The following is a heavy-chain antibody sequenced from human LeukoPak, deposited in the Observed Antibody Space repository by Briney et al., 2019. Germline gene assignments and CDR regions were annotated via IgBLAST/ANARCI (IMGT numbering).Heavy chain of an antibody. CDR3: ARDKDWAFDY. Sequence: GGSLRLSCTASGFIFNYYTMNWVRQAPGKGLEWISYISGGSDTIWYADSVKGRFAISRDNAKNSLYLQMNSLTDEDTAVYYCARDKDWAFDYWGQGTLVTVSS. CDR1: GFIFNYYT. CDR2: ISGGSDTI. V-gene: IGHV3-48*02. J-gene: IGHJ4*02. D-gene: IGHD3/OR15-3a*01.